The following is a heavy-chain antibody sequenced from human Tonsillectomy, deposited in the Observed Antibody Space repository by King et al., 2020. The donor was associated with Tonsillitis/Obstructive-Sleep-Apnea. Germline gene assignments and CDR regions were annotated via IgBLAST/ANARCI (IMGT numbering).Heavy chain of an antibody. Sequence: QLVQSGGGVVQPGRSLRLSCAASGFTFSIYAMHLVRQAPGKGLEWVAVISYYGSNKYYADSVKVRFTISRDNSKNTLYLQMNSLRAEDTAVYYCARVHKEQYQLGGYNYYYYYMDVWGKGTTVTVSS. CDR2: ISYYGSNK. D-gene: IGHD2-2*01. CDR1: GFTFSIYA. J-gene: IGHJ6*03. V-gene: IGHV3-30*01. CDR3: ARVHKEQYQLGGYNYYYYYMDV.